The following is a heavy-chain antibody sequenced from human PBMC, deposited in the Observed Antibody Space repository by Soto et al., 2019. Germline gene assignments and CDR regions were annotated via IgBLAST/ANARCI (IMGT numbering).Heavy chain of an antibody. Sequence: SETLSLTCAVYGGSFSGYYWSWIRQPPGKGLEWIGEINHSGSTNYNPSLKSRVTISVDTSKNQFSLKLSSVTAADTAVYYCARAVLAIAAAGTRGNWFDPWGQGTLVTVSS. CDR2: INHSGST. D-gene: IGHD6-13*01. CDR1: GGSFSGYY. J-gene: IGHJ5*02. V-gene: IGHV4-34*01. CDR3: ARAVLAIAAAGTRGNWFDP.